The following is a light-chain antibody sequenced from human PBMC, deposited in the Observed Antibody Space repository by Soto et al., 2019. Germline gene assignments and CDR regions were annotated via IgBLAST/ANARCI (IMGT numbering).Light chain of an antibody. Sequence: QPVLTQSPSASASLGASVKLTCTLSSGHSRYVIAWHQQQPEKGPRYLMKLNSDGSHNKGDGIPERFSGSSSGAERYLTISSLQSEDEADYYCQTWDTGIGVFGGGTKVTVL. CDR3: QTWDTGIGV. J-gene: IGLJ3*02. CDR2: LNSDGSH. V-gene: IGLV4-69*01. CDR1: SGHSRYV.